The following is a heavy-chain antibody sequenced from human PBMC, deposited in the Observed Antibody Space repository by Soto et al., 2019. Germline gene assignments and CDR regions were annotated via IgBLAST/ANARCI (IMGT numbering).Heavy chain of an antibody. D-gene: IGHD6-19*01. CDR1: GFSVRANY. J-gene: IGHJ4*02. CDR3: ARGAVAGPFDY. CDR2: IYDTDTT. Sequence: GGSLRLSYAVTGFSVRANYMSWVRQAPGKGLEWVSVIYDTDTTYYADSVKGRFTISRDNSKNTLYLQMNSLRAEDTAVYYCARGAVAGPFDYWGQGTLVTVSS. V-gene: IGHV3-66*03.